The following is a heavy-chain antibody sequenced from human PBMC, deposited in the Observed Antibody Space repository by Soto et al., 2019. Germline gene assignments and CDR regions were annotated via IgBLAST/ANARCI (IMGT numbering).Heavy chain of an antibody. D-gene: IGHD3-10*01. CDR2: ISTYNGNT. J-gene: IGHJ5*02. V-gene: IGHV1-18*01. CDR3: ARGVGSGSYYNQYNWFDP. Sequence: ASVKVSCKASGYTFTSYGISWVRQAPGQGLEWMGWISTYNGNTNYAQKFQGRVTMTTDTSTSTAYMELSSLRSDDTAVYYCARGVGSGSYYNQYNWFDPWGQGTLVTVSS. CDR1: GYTFTSYG.